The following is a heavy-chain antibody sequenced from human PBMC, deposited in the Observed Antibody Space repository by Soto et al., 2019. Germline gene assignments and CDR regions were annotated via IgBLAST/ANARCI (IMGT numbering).Heavy chain of an antibody. J-gene: IGHJ4*02. D-gene: IGHD1-26*01. CDR3: ARAVGPFDY. V-gene: IGHV3-33*01. Sequence: QVQLVESGGGVVQPGRSLRLSCAASGFTFSTYGMHWVRQAPGMGLEWVAVIWYDGSHKDYADSVKGRFTISRDNSKNTLYLQMNSLGVEDTAVYYCARAVGPFDYWGQGTLVTVSS. CDR2: IWYDGSHK. CDR1: GFTFSTYG.